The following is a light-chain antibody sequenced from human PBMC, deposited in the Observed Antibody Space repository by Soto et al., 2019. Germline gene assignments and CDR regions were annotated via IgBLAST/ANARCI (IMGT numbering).Light chain of an antibody. J-gene: IGLJ3*02. V-gene: IGLV1-44*01. CDR2: SNN. CDR3: AAWDDILNGRV. CDR1: SSNIGSNT. Sequence: QSVLTQPPSASGTPGQRVTISCSGSSSNIGSNTVNLYQQLPGTAPKLLIYSNNQRPSGVPDRFSGSKSGTSASLAISGLQSEDEADYYCAAWDDILNGRVFGGGTKLTVL.